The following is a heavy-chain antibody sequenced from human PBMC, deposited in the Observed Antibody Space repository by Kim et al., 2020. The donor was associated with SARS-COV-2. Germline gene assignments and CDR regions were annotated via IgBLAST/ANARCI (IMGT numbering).Heavy chain of an antibody. CDR2: ISSSSNTI. Sequence: GGSLRLSCAASGFTFSSHNMNWVRQAPGKGLEWVSYISSSSNTIYYADSVKGRFTISRDNAKNSLYLQMNSLRDEDTAVYYCARVPLEWVLLSGFDYWGQGTLVTVSS. J-gene: IGHJ4*01. V-gene: IGHV3-48*02. CDR3: ARVPLEWVLLSGFDY. CDR1: GFTFSSHN. D-gene: IGHD3-3*01.